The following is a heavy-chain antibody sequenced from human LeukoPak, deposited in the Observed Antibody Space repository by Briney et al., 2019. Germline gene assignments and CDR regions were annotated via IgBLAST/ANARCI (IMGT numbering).Heavy chain of an antibody. V-gene: IGHV3-21*01. D-gene: IGHD3-10*01. CDR3: ARVGGHARGWYMDV. CDR2: ISSSSSYI. Sequence: GGSLRLSCAASGFTFSSYSMNWVRQAPGKGLEWVSSISSSSSYIYYADSVKGRFTISRDDAKNSLYLQMNSLRAEDTAVYYCARVGGHARGWYMDVWGKGTTVTVSS. CDR1: GFTFSSYS. J-gene: IGHJ6*03.